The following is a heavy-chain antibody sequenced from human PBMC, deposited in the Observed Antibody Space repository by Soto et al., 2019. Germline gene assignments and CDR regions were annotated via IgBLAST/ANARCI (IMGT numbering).Heavy chain of an antibody. CDR3: AKDCREWLGASYMDV. Sequence: GGSLRLSCAASGFTFSSYAMSWIRQAPGKGLEWVSAISGSGGSTYYADSVKGRFTISRDNSKNTLYLQMNSLRAEDTAVYYCAKDCREWLGASYMDVWGKGTTVTVSS. CDR1: GFTFSSYA. J-gene: IGHJ6*03. V-gene: IGHV3-23*01. CDR2: ISGSGGST. D-gene: IGHD3-3*01.